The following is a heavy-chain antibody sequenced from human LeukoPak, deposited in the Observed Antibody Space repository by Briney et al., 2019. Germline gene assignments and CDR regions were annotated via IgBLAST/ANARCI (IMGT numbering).Heavy chain of an antibody. J-gene: IGHJ6*03. CDR3: AKDGLRVTTLQQRYNYFYMDV. Sequence: PGGSLRLSCAASGFTFSGSAMHWVRQASGKGLEWVGRIRSKANSYATAYAASVKGRFIISRDNAKNTLYLQMDSLRAEDTAVYYCAKDGLRVTTLQQRYNYFYMDVWGKGTTVTVSS. CDR2: IRSKANSYAT. D-gene: IGHD4-17*01. V-gene: IGHV3-73*01. CDR1: GFTFSGSA.